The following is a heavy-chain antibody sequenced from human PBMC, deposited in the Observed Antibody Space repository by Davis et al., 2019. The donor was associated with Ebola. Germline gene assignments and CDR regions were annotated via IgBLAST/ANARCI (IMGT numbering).Heavy chain of an antibody. CDR3: AKDQRKAKDYYYGMDV. V-gene: IGHV3-7*01. CDR1: GFTFSSYW. Sequence: GESLKISCAASGFTFSSYWMSWVRQAPGKGLEWVANIKQDGSEKYSVDSVKGRFTISRDNAKNTLYLQMNGLRAEDTAVYYCAKDQRKAKDYYYGMDVWGKGTTVTVSS. J-gene: IGHJ6*04. D-gene: IGHD6-25*01. CDR2: IKQDGSEK.